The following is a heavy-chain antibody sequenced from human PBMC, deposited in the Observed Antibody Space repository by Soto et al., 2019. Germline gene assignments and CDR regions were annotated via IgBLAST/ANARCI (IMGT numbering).Heavy chain of an antibody. CDR1: GGSISSSSYY. Sequence: QQQLQESGPGLVKPSETLSLTCTVSGGSISSSSYYWGWIRQPPGKGLEWIGSIYYSGSTYYNPSLKSRVTISVDTSKNQFSLKLSSVTAADTAVYYCARHTPAISISDHWGQGTLVTVSS. J-gene: IGHJ4*02. CDR3: ARHTPAISISDH. V-gene: IGHV4-39*01. CDR2: IYYSGST. D-gene: IGHD2-15*01.